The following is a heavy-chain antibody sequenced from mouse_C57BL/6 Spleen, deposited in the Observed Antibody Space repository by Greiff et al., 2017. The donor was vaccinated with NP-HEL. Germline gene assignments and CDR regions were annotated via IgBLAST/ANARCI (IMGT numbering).Heavy chain of an antibody. CDR1: GYTFTSYW. Sequence: VQLQQSGAELVRPGTSVKLSCKASGYTFTSYWMHWVKQRPGQGLEWIGVIDPSDSYTNYNQKFKGKATLTVDTSSSTAYMQLSSLTSEDSAVYYCARRGDYKDYWGQGTSVTVSS. V-gene: IGHV1-59*01. CDR2: IDPSDSYT. D-gene: IGHD2-12*01. CDR3: ARRGDYKDY. J-gene: IGHJ4*01.